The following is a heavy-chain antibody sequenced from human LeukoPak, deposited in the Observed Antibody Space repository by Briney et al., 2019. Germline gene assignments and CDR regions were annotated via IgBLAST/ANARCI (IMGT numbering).Heavy chain of an antibody. Sequence: PGGSLRLSCAASGFTFSSYSMNWVRQAPGKGLEWVSYISSSSSTIYYADSVKGRFTISRDNAKNSLYLQMNSLRAEDTAVYYCAKEEGPTTWGDYFDHWGQGTLVTVSS. CDR2: ISSSSSTI. J-gene: IGHJ4*02. CDR1: GFTFSSYS. V-gene: IGHV3-48*04. CDR3: AKEEGPTTWGDYFDH. D-gene: IGHD4-17*01.